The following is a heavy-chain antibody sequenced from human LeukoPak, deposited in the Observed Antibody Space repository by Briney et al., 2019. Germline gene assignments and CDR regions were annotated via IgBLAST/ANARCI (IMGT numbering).Heavy chain of an antibody. J-gene: IGHJ6*02. V-gene: IGHV4-30-2*01. CDR1: GGSISSGGYS. Sequence: SETLSLTCAVSGGSISSGGYSWSWIRQPPGKGLEWIGYIYHSGSTYYNPSLKSRVTISVDRSKNQFSLKLSSVTAADTAVYYCASKANYYYGMDVWGQGTTVTVSS. CDR2: IYHSGST. CDR3: ASKANYYYGMDV.